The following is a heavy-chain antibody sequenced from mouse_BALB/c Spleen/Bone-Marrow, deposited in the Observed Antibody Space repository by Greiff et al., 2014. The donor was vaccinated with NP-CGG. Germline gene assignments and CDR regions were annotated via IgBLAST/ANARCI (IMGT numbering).Heavy chain of an antibody. CDR1: GFNFSRYG. J-gene: IGHJ4*01. D-gene: IGHD1-1*02. CDR3: AIQYGSRRVIDY. Sequence: VQLQQSGGDLVKPGGSLKLSCAASGFNFSRYGMSWVRQTPDKRLEWVANISSGGSYTNYPDSVKGRSTITRDTAKNTLYLHMSSLKSEDTAMYYCAIQYGSRRVIDYWGQGTLVTVSS. CDR2: ISSGGSYT. V-gene: IGHV5-6*01.